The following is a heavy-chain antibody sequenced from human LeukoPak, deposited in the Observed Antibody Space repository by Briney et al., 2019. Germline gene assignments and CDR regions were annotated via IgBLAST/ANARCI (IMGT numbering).Heavy chain of an antibody. Sequence: PSETLSLTCTVSGGSISSYYWSWIRQPPGKGLEWIGYIYYSGSTNYNPSLKSRVTISVDTSKNQFSLKLSSVTAADTAVYYCARAIVVVPSVANWFDPWGQGTLVTVSS. D-gene: IGHD2-21*01. J-gene: IGHJ5*02. CDR1: GGSISSYY. V-gene: IGHV4-59*01. CDR3: ARAIVVVPSVANWFDP. CDR2: IYYSGST.